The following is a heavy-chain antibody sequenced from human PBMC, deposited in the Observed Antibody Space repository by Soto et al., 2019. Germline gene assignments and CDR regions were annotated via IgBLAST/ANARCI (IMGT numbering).Heavy chain of an antibody. J-gene: IGHJ4*02. CDR3: ARGGSVSNNLNDY. Sequence: QVQLVESGGGVVQPGRSLRLSCAASGFTFSSYAMHWVRQAPGKGLEWVAVISYDGSKKYYADSVKGRFTISRDNSKNTLYLPMNSLRAEDTAVYYCARGGSVSNNLNDYWGQGTLVTVSS. CDR2: ISYDGSKK. D-gene: IGHD3-16*01. V-gene: IGHV3-30-3*01. CDR1: GFTFSSYA.